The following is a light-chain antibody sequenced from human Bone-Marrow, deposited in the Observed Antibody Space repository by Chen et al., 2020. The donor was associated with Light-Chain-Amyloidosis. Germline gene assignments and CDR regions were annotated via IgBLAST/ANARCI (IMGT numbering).Light chain of an antibody. CDR2: EVN. CDR1: SRDGGGDNH. J-gene: IGLJ1*01. V-gene: IGLV2-14*01. Sequence: QSALPQPASVAGSPGQSITISCTGTSRDGGGDNHVSWYQQHPDKAPKLMIYEVNNRPSWVPDRFSGSTSDNTASLTISGLQTEDEADYFCSSYTITNTLVVGSGTRVTVL. CDR3: SSYTITNTLV.